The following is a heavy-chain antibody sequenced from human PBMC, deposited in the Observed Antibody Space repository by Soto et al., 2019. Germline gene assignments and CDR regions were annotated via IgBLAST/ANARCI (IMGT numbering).Heavy chain of an antibody. CDR2: ISYDGSNK. Sequence: GGSLRFSCAASGFTFSSYAMHWVRQAPGKGLEWVAVISYDGSNKYYADSVKGRFTISRDNSKNTLYLQMNSLRAEDTAVYYCARGGGTIFGVVTAKDYYYYGMDVWGQGTTVTVSS. CDR1: GFTFSSYA. V-gene: IGHV3-30-3*01. D-gene: IGHD3-3*01. CDR3: ARGGGTIFGVVTAKDYYYYGMDV. J-gene: IGHJ6*02.